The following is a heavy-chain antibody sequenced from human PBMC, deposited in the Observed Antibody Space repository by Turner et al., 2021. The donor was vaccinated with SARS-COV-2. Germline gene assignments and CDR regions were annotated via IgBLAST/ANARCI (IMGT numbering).Heavy chain of an antibody. J-gene: IGHJ6*02. CDR2: IYNSGIT. Sequence: QLQLQQSGPGLVKPSQSLSLTCTGSGASIRRGDDYWTWVRQHPGKGLQWIGYIYNSGITYYNPSLKSLLTLSADPSKNQFSLNLKSLTAADTAVYYCARVRVTCCYGGCCYSCGMDVWGQGTTVIVSS. CDR1: GASIRRGDDY. D-gene: IGHD2-15*01. CDR3: ARVRVTCCYGGCCYSCGMDV. V-gene: IGHV4-31*01.